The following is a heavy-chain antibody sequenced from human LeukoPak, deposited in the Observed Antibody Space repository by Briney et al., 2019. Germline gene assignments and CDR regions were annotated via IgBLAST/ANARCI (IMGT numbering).Heavy chain of an antibody. J-gene: IGHJ3*02. CDR3: AREPHSSGWYRDAFDI. CDR2: IYTSGST. V-gene: IGHV4-4*07. D-gene: IGHD6-19*01. CDR1: GGSISSYY. Sequence: SETLSLTCTVSGGSISSYYWSWIRQPAGKGLEWIGRIYTSGSTSYNPSLKSRVTMSVDTSKNQFSLKLSSMTAADTAVYYCAREPHSSGWYRDAFDIWGQGTMVTVSS.